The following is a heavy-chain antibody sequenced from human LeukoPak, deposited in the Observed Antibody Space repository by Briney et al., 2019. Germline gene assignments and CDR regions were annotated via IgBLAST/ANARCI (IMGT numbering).Heavy chain of an antibody. CDR2: ISSSGTSI. D-gene: IGHD3-16*01. Sequence: GGSLRLSCAASGFPFNTYDMNWVRQAPGKGLQWVSFISSSGTSIYYADSVKGRFTIFRDNAKNSVFLHMNGLRAEDTAVYYCARVGAYAAVNFWGQGTLVTVSS. J-gene: IGHJ4*02. CDR3: ARVGAYAAVNF. CDR1: GFPFNTYD. V-gene: IGHV3-48*03.